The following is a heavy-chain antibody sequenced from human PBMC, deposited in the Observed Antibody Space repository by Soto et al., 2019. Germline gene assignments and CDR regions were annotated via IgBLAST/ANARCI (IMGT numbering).Heavy chain of an antibody. CDR2: ISGSGSYT. CDR1: GFTFNNYA. J-gene: IGHJ4*02. V-gene: IGHV3-23*01. CDR3: AKCVRGYYWYFDY. D-gene: IGHD3-3*01. Sequence: PGGSLRLSCAASGFTFNNYAMSWVRQAPGKGLEWVSTISGSGSYTYYADSVKGRFTVSRDNSKNTVSLQMNSLRAEDTAIYYCAKCVRGYYWYFDYWGQETLVTVSS.